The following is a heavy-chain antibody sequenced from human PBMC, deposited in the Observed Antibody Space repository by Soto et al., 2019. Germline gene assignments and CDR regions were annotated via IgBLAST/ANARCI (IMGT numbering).Heavy chain of an antibody. V-gene: IGHV3-30*04. CDR1: GLKFVNFC. CDR2: IKNKGTTK. J-gene: IGHJ6*02. CDR3: ASTYYDFCSCYSGNLNYYYYGIDI. D-gene: IGHD3-3*01. Sequence: GGLMRVWCGVFGLKFVNFCMHCVSQNTGKGLVWVAGIKNKGTTKKYADSVNCRFTISRHNSKNTLYLQMNTLRAENTAVYYCASTYYDFCSCYSGNLNYYYYGIDIWAQPTTLTVSS.